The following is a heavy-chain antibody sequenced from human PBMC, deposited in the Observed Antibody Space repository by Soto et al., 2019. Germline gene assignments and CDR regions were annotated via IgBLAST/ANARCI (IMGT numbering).Heavy chain of an antibody. Sequence: GPTLVNATEPLTLTCPVSGLSLTNAESGVSWIRQPPGKALEWLAHIYSNGAKTYSSSLQSRLSISRDYSRSQVVLTMTNLDPMDTATYYCARSISLPASADNWFDPWGQGTPVTVSS. D-gene: IGHD2-2*01. CDR1: GLSLTNAESG. CDR3: ARSISLPASADNWFDP. V-gene: IGHV2-26*01. CDR2: IYSNGAK. J-gene: IGHJ5*02.